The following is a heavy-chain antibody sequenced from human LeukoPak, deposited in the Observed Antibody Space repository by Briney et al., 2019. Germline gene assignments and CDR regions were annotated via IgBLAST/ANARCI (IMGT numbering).Heavy chain of an antibody. Sequence: PGGSLRLSCAASGFTLSSYAMSWVRQAPGKGLEWVSTISSSGGSTYYADSVRGRFTISRDKSKNTLYLQMNSLRAEDTALYYCAKGGSSWYGEGYWGQGTLVTVSS. J-gene: IGHJ4*02. CDR2: ISSSGGST. CDR3: AKGGSSWYGEGY. D-gene: IGHD6-13*01. CDR1: GFTLSSYA. V-gene: IGHV3-23*01.